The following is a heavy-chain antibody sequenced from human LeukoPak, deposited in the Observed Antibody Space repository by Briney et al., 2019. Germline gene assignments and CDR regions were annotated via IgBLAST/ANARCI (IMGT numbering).Heavy chain of an antibody. CDR2: INPNSGGT. CDR3: ARGGGVVVTDY. Sequence: LVASVKVSCKASGYTFTGYYMHWVRQAPGQGLEWMGWINPNSGGTNYAQKIQGRVTMTRDTSISTAYMELSRLRSDDTAVYYCARGGGVVVTDYWGQGTLVTVSS. D-gene: IGHD2-21*02. J-gene: IGHJ4*02. V-gene: IGHV1-2*02. CDR1: GYTFTGYY.